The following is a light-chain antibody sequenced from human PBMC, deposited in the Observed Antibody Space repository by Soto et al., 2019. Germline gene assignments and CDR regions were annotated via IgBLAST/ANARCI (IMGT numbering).Light chain of an antibody. V-gene: IGKV3-20*01. CDR2: DAS. CDR3: QQYDNSPWT. J-gene: IGKJ1*01. CDR1: QSVRSSY. Sequence: EIVLTQSPGTLSLSPGERATLSCRASQSVRSSYLVWYQQKPGQPPRLLIYDASSRATDIPDRFSGSGSGTDFTLTISRLEPEDFAVYYCQQYDNSPWTFGQGTKVEIK.